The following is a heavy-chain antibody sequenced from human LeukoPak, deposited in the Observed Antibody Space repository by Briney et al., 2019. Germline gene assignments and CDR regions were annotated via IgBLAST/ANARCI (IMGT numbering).Heavy chain of an antibody. V-gene: IGHV3-21*01. CDR2: ISSSSSYI. J-gene: IGHJ4*02. CDR3: ARVASRGRDY. Sequence: GGPLRLSCAASGFTFSSYAMSWVRQAPGKGLEWVSSISSSSSYIYYADSVKGRFTISRDNAKNSLYLQMNSLRAEDTAVYYCARVASRGRDYWGQGTLVTVSS. CDR1: GFTFSSYA.